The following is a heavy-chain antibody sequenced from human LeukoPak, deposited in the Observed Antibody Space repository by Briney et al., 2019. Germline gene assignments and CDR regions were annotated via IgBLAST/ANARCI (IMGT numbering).Heavy chain of an antibody. CDR1: GGSVTSGSYF. J-gene: IGHJ4*02. CDR2: IYYSGST. CDR3: ASVGTIFGVVVYFDY. D-gene: IGHD3-3*01. Sequence: SETLSLTCTVSGGSVTSGSYFWSWIRQPPGKGLEWIGYIYYSGSTNYNPSLKSRVTISVDTSKNQFSLKLSSVTAADTAVYYCASVGTIFGVVVYFDYWGQGTLVTVSS. V-gene: IGHV4-61*01.